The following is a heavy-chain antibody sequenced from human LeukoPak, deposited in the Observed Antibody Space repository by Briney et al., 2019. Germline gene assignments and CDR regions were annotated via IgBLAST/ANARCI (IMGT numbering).Heavy chain of an antibody. J-gene: IGHJ4*02. CDR3: ARQDYDILTGYYRYFDC. V-gene: IGHV3-48*03. Sequence: GGSLRLSCAASGFTFSSYEMNWVRQAPGKGLEWVSYISSSGSTIYYADSVKGRFTISRDNAKNSLYLQMNSLRAEDTAVYYCARQDYDILTGYYRYFDCWGQGTLVTVSS. CDR1: GFTFSSYE. CDR2: ISSSGSTI. D-gene: IGHD3-9*01.